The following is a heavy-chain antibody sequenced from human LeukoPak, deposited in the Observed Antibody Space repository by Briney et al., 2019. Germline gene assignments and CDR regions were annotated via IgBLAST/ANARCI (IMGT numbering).Heavy chain of an antibody. J-gene: IGHJ5*02. CDR2: INPNSGGT. Sequence: ASVKVSCKASGYTFTGYYMHWVRQAPGQGLEWMEWINPNSGGTNYAQKFQGRVTMTRDTSISTAYMELSRLRSDDTAVYYCARARMFEYCSSTSCYSPFDPWGQGTLVTVSS. CDR3: ARARMFEYCSSTSCYSPFDP. V-gene: IGHV1-2*02. D-gene: IGHD2-2*01. CDR1: GYTFTGYY.